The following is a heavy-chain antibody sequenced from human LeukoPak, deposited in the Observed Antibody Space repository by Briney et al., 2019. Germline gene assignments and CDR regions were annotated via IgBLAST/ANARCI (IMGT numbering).Heavy chain of an antibody. CDR2: ISAYNGNT. Sequence: GASVKVSCKASGYIFTSYFMHWVRQAPGQGLEWMGWISAYNGNTNYAQKLQGRVTMTTDTSTSTAYMELRSLRSDDTAVYYCARGNSGEGIFHNWFDPWGQGTLVTVSS. CDR1: GYIFTSYF. V-gene: IGHV1-18*04. D-gene: IGHD2-15*01. J-gene: IGHJ5*02. CDR3: ARGNSGEGIFHNWFDP.